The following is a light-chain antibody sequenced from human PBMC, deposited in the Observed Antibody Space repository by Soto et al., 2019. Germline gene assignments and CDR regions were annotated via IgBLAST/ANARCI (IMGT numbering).Light chain of an antibody. CDR2: GVT. V-gene: IGLV2-14*01. J-gene: IGLJ2*01. CDR1: SSDVGGYNY. Sequence: QSALTQPPSASGSPGQSVTISCTGTSSDVGGYNYVSWYQQHPGKAPKLLIYGVTNRPSGISNRFSGSKSGNTASLTISGLQPEDEGDYYCNSFTSSSTVVFGGGTKVTVL. CDR3: NSFTSSSTVV.